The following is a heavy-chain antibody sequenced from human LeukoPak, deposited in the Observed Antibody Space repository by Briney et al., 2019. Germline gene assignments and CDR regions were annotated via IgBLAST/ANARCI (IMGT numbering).Heavy chain of an antibody. D-gene: IGHD6-13*01. CDR3: ARVYYSNSYDYWYFDL. Sequence: SETLSLTCTVSGGSISSFYWSWIRQPAGKGLEWMGRIYSSGNTNYNPSLKSRVTISVDTSKNQFSLKLSSVTAADTAVYYCARVYYSNSYDYWYFDLWGRGTLVTVSS. J-gene: IGHJ2*01. V-gene: IGHV4-4*07. CDR2: IYSSGNT. CDR1: GGSISSFY.